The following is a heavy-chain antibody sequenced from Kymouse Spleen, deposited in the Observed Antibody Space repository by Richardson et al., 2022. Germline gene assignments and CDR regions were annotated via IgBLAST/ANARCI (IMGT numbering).Heavy chain of an antibody. CDR2: MNPNSGNT. Sequence: QVQLVQSGAEVKKPGASVKVSCKASGYTFTSYDINWVRQATGQGLEWMGWMNPNSGNTGYAQKFQGRVTMTRNTSISTAYMELSSLRSEDTAVYYCARGRSIAARLYYYYYGMDVWGQGTTVTVSS. V-gene: IGHV1-8*01. CDR1: GYTFTSYD. CDR3: ARGRSIAARLYYYYYGMDV. J-gene: IGHJ6*02. D-gene: IGHD6-6*01.